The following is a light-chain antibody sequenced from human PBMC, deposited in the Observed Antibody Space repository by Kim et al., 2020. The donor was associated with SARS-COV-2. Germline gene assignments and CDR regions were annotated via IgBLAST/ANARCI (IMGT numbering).Light chain of an antibody. J-gene: IGLJ3*02. Sequence: QSVLTQAPSASGIPGQSVSISCSGSSSNIGSNSVYWYQQVPGTAPKLLIYRNDQRPSGVPDRFSGSKSGTSASLAVSDLRSEDEADYYCASWHDTLRGWVFGGGTQLTVL. V-gene: IGLV1-47*01. CDR2: RND. CDR3: ASWHDTLRGWV. CDR1: SSNIGSNS.